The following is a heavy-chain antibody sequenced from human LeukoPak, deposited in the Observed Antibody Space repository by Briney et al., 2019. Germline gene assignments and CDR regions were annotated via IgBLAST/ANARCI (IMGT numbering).Heavy chain of an antibody. Sequence: PSETLSLTCAVSGGSFSGYYWSWIRQPPGKGLEWIGEINHSGSTNYNPSLKSRVTISVDTSKNQFSLKLSSVTAADTAVYYCASMLANWGQGTLVTVSS. V-gene: IGHV4-34*01. J-gene: IGHJ4*02. D-gene: IGHD3-10*02. CDR3: ASMLAN. CDR2: INHSGST. CDR1: GGSFSGYY.